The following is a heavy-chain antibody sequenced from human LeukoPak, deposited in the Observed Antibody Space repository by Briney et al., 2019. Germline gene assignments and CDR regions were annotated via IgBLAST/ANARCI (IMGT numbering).Heavy chain of an antibody. CDR2: ISSLSGTI. Sequence: GGSLRLSCAASGFTFSSYSMNWVRQAPGKGLEWVSYISSLSGTINYADSVKGRFIISRDNAKNSLYLQMNSLRAEDTAVYYCARDRLQTYYYDSSQAFDIWGQGTMVTVSS. J-gene: IGHJ3*02. CDR1: GFTFSSYS. V-gene: IGHV3-48*04. D-gene: IGHD3-22*01. CDR3: ARDRLQTYYYDSSQAFDI.